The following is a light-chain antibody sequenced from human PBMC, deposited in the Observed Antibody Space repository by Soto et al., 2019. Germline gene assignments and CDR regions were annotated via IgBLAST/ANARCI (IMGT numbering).Light chain of an antibody. CDR2: EGS. CDR3: CSYAGSSTFYV. Sequence: QSVLAQPASVSGSPGPSITISCTGTSSDVGSYNLVSWYQQHPGKAPKLMIYEGSKRPSGVSNPFSGSKSGNTASLTISGIQAEDEADYYCCSYAGSSTFYVFGTVTKVT. CDR1: SSDVGSYNL. J-gene: IGLJ1*01. V-gene: IGLV2-23*01.